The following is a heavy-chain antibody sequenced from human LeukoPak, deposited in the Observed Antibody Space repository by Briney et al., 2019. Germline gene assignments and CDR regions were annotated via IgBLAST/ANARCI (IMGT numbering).Heavy chain of an antibody. J-gene: IGHJ5*02. CDR2: ISSSSSNI. CDR1: GFTFSSYT. Sequence: KSGGSLRLSCAASGFTFSSYTMNWVRQAPGKGLEWVASISSSSSNIYYADSLKGRFTISRDDAKNSLYLQMISLRAEDTAVYYCASWGGSSDWFDPWGQGTLVTVSS. D-gene: IGHD3-16*01. V-gene: IGHV3-21*01. CDR3: ASWGGSSDWFDP.